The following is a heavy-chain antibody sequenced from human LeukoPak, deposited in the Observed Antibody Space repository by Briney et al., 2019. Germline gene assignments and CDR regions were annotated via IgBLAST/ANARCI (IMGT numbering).Heavy chain of an antibody. CDR3: ARDPVSSDVYNGMDV. CDR2: ISSSSSYI. Sequence: GGSLRLSCAASGFTFSNYAMSWVRQAPGKGLEWVSSISSSSSYIYYADSVKGRFTISRDNAKNSLYLQMNSLRAEDTAVYYCARDPVSSDVYNGMDVWGQGTTVTVSS. J-gene: IGHJ6*02. V-gene: IGHV3-21*01. D-gene: IGHD1-14*01. CDR1: GFTFSNYA.